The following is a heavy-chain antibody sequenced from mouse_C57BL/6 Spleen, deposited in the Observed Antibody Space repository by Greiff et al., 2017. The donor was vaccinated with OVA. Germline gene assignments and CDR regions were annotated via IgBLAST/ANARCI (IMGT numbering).Heavy chain of an antibody. CDR1: GYAFSSSW. J-gene: IGHJ3*01. V-gene: IGHV1-82*01. Sequence: QVQLKQSGPELVKPGASVKISCKASGYAFSSSWMNWVKQRPGQGLEWIGRIYPGDGDTNYNGKFKGKATLTADKSSSTAYMQLSSLTSEDSAVDFCARTAQATPFAYWGQGTLVTVSA. D-gene: IGHD3-2*02. CDR2: IYPGDGDT. CDR3: ARTAQATPFAY.